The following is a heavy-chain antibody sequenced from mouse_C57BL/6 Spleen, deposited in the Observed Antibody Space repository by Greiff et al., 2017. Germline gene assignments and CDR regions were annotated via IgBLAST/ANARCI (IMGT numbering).Heavy chain of an antibody. CDR1: GYSFTDYN. V-gene: IGHV1-39*01. D-gene: IGHD2-3*01. CDR3: GRSYESAWFAY. Sequence: EVKVVESGPELVKPGASVKISCKASGYSFTDYNMNWVKQSHGKSLEWIGVINPNYGTTSYNQKFKGKATLTVDKSSSTAYMQLNSLTSEDSAVYYCGRSYESAWFAYWGQGTLVTVSA. J-gene: IGHJ3*01. CDR2: INPNYGTT.